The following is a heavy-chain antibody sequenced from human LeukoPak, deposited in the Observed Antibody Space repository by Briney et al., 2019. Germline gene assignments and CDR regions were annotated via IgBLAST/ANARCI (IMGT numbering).Heavy chain of an antibody. J-gene: IGHJ4*02. CDR1: GYTFTDYY. V-gene: IGHV1-69-2*01. CDR2: VDPEDGET. CDR3: ATATGAMVADFDY. Sequence: ASVKLSCKGSGYTFTDYYMHWVQQAPGKGLEWMGLVDPEDGETIYAEKFQGRVTITADTSTDTAYMELSSLRSEDTAVYYCATATGAMVADFDYWGQGTLVTVSS. D-gene: IGHD3-10*01.